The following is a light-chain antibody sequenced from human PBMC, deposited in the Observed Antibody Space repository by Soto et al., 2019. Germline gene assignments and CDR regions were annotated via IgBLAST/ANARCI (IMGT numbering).Light chain of an antibody. J-gene: IGLJ2*01. CDR1: NLGSKS. CDR3: QVWDSTSDLL. CDR2: DDS. V-gene: IGLV3-21*02. Sequence: SYELTQPPSVSVAPGQTARIPCGGNNLGSKSVHWYQQEPGQAPVLVVYDDSDRPSGIPERFSGSNSGNTATLTISRVESGDEADDYCQVWDSTSDLLFGGGTKLTVL.